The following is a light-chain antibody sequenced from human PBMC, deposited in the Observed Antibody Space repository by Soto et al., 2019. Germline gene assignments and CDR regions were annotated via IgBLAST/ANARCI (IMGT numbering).Light chain of an antibody. V-gene: IGLV1-47*01. CDR3: AAWDDSLSVRSVV. CDR2: RNN. CDR1: SSNIGSNY. J-gene: IGLJ2*01. Sequence: QAVVTQPPSASGTPGQRVTISCSGSSSNIGSNYVYWYQQLPGTAPKLLIYRNNQRPSGVPDRFSGSKSGTSASLAISGLRSEDEADYYCAAWDDSLSVRSVVFGGGTKLTVL.